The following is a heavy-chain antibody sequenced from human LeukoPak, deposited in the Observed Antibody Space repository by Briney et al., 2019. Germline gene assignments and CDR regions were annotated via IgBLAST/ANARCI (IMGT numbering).Heavy chain of an antibody. CDR3: AKSSTLTTYEHLDY. J-gene: IGHJ4*02. V-gene: IGHV3-23*01. CDR2: IRPSGDNT. D-gene: IGHD4-11*01. CDR1: GFTFSSYD. Sequence: PGGSLRLSCAASGFTFSSYDMTWVRQAPGRGLEWVSSIRPSGDNTYYADSVQGRFTISRDNSKNTLFLQMNSLRAEDTAIYYCAKSSTLTTYEHLDYWGQGTLVTVSS.